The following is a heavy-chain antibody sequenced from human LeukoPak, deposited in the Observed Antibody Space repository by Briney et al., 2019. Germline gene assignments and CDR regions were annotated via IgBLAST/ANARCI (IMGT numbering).Heavy chain of an antibody. Sequence: GGSLRLSCAASGFTFSNAWMSWVRQAPGKGLEWVGRIKSKTDGGTTDYAAPVKGRYTISRDDSKNTLYLQMNSLKTEDTAVYYCRCYYDSKTPSDFDYWGQGTLVTVSS. V-gene: IGHV3-15*01. D-gene: IGHD3-22*01. CDR2: IKSKTDGGTT. CDR1: GFTFSNAW. CDR3: RCYYDSKTPSDFDY. J-gene: IGHJ4*02.